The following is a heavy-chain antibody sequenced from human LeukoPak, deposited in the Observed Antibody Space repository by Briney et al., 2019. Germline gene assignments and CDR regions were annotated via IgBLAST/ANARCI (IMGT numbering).Heavy chain of an antibody. Sequence: PSETLSLTCAVSGYSISSGYYWGRIRQPPGKGLEWIGSIYHSGSTYYNPSLKSRVTISVDTSKNQFSLKLSSVTAADTAVYYCARDPGSGDAFDIWGQGTMVTVSS. V-gene: IGHV4-38-2*02. D-gene: IGHD2-15*01. CDR2: IYHSGST. CDR3: ARDPGSGDAFDI. CDR1: GYSISSGYY. J-gene: IGHJ3*02.